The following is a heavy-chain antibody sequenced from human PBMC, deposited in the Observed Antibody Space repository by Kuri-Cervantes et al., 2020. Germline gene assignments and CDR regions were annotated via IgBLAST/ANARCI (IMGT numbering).Heavy chain of an antibody. CDR1: GFTFSSYS. Sequence: GESLKISCAASGFTFSSYSMNWVRQATGKGLEWVSSISSSSSYIYYADSVKGRFTISRDNAKNSLYLQMNSLRADDTAVYYCVREYYYYYMDVWGKGTTVTVSS. CDR2: ISSSSSYI. CDR3: VREYYYYYMDV. J-gene: IGHJ6*03. V-gene: IGHV3-21*03.